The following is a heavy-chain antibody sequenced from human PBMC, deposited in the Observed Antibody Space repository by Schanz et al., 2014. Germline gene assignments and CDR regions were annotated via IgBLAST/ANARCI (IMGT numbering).Heavy chain of an antibody. Sequence: QVQLVQSGAELKNPGASVKVSCKASGYSFSAYYIHWMRQAPGQGLEWLGRFTHISQKFQGRVTMTRDTSSTTAYMELNSLRSEDTAVYYCARTGYDPSLTHWGQGTLVTVSS. V-gene: IGHV1-2*06. CDR1: GYSFSAYY. D-gene: IGHD5-12*01. CDR2: FT. J-gene: IGHJ4*02. CDR3: ARTGYDPSLTH.